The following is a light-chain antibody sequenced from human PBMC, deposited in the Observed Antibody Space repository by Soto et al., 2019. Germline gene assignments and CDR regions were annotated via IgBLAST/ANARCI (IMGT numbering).Light chain of an antibody. CDR3: QQYKNWPPYT. J-gene: IGKJ2*01. CDR2: DAS. Sequence: EIVMTQSPATLSASPGERATLSCRASQSVSTTLAWYQQKPGQAPRLLIYDASTMATGIPARFSGSGSGTEFTLTISGLQSEDCAVYYCQQYKNWPPYTFGQGTKLEI. CDR1: QSVSTT. V-gene: IGKV3-15*01.